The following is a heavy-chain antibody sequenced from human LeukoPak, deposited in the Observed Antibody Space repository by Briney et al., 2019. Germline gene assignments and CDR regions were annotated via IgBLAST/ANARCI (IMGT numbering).Heavy chain of an antibody. J-gene: IGHJ6*02. CDR1: GYIFTDYY. V-gene: IGHV1/OR15-1*04. Sequence: EASVKVSCKASGYIFTDYYMHWVRQAPGQELGWMGRINPNSGGTNYAQKLQGRVTMTTDTSTSTAYMELRSLRSDDTAVYYCASYEDYSNYAGGMDVWGQGTTVTVSS. D-gene: IGHD4-11*01. CDR3: ASYEDYSNYAGGMDV. CDR2: INPNSGGT.